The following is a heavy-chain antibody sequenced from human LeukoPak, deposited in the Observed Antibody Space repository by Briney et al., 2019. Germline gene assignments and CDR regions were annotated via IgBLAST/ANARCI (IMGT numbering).Heavy chain of an antibody. J-gene: IGHJ4*02. CDR3: ARAGYYYDSSGYYDDAFDY. CDR1: GGSFSGYY. Sequence: SETLSLTCAVYGGSFSGYYWSWIRQPPGKGLEWIGEINHSGSTNYNPSLKSRVTISVDTSKNQFSLKLSSVTAADTAVYYCARAGYYYDSSGYYDDAFDYWGQGTLVTVSS. CDR2: INHSGST. V-gene: IGHV4-34*01. D-gene: IGHD3-22*01.